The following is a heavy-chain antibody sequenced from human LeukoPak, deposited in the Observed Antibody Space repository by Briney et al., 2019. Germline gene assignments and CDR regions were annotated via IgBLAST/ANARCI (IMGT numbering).Heavy chain of an antibody. CDR1: GFTFISYW. D-gene: IGHD3-10*01. V-gene: IGHV3-74*01. CDR3: ARDPRGGTLDY. Sequence: GGSLRLSCAASGFTFISYWMHWVRQAPRKGLVWVSRINSDGSTTNYADSVKGRFTISRDNAKNTLYLQMNSLRAEDTAVYYCARDPRGGTLDYWGQGTLVTVSS. CDR2: INSDGSTT. J-gene: IGHJ4*02.